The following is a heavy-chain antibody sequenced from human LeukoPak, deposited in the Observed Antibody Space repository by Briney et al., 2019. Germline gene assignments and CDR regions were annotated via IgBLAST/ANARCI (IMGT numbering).Heavy chain of an antibody. D-gene: IGHD7-27*01. J-gene: IGHJ4*02. CDR2: INHSGST. Sequence: SETLSLTCAVYGGSFSGYYWSWIRQPPGKGLEWIGEINHSGSTNYNPSLKSRVTISVDTSKNQFSLKLSSVTAADTAVYYCARGTELGRYFDYWGQGTLVTVSS. CDR3: ARGTELGRYFDY. V-gene: IGHV4-34*01. CDR1: GGSFSGYY.